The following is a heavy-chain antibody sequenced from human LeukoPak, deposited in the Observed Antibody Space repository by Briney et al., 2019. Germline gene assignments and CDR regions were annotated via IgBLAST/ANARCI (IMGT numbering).Heavy chain of an antibody. CDR1: GFTFSSYE. CDR3: ARDGRAGSSNYFDY. J-gene: IGHJ4*02. CDR2: ISSSGSTI. D-gene: IGHD6-6*01. V-gene: IGHV3-48*03. Sequence: GGSLRLSCAASGFTFSSYEMNWVRQAPGKGLEWDSYISSSGSTIYYADSMKGRFTISRDNAKNSLYLQMNSLRAEDTAVYYCARDGRAGSSNYFDYWGQGTLVTVSS.